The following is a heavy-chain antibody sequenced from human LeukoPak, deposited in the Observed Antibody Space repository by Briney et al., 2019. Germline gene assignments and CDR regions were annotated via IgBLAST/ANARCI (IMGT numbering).Heavy chain of an antibody. V-gene: IGHV3-74*01. CDR3: ARVIGWDEPFDI. CDR1: GFSFSSYW. D-gene: IGHD1-26*01. Sequence: GGSLRLSCTASGFSFSSYWMHWVRQAPGKGLVWVSRIDSSGIDTSYADSVKGRFTVSRDNAKNTLYLQMNSLRAEDTAVYYCARVIGWDEPFDIWGQGTMVTVSS. J-gene: IGHJ3*02. CDR2: IDSSGIDT.